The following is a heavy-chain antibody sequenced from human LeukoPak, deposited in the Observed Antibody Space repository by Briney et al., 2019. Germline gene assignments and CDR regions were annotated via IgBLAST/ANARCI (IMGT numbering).Heavy chain of an antibody. CDR2: IWYDGSNK. CDR3: AKDYGSSSTNWFDP. D-gene: IGHD6-6*01. Sequence: GGSLRLSCAASGFTFSSYGMHWVRQAPGKGLEWVAVIWYDGSNKYYADSVKGRFTISRDNSKNTLYLQMNSLRAEDTAAYYCAKDYGSSSTNWFDPWGQGTLVTVSS. J-gene: IGHJ5*02. V-gene: IGHV3-33*06. CDR1: GFTFSSYG.